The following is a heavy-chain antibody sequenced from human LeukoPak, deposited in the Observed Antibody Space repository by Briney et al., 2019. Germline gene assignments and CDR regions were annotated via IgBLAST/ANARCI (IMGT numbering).Heavy chain of an antibody. J-gene: IGHJ4*02. CDR1: GFTFSHFG. Sequence: GGSLRLSCAASGFTFSHFGFHWVRQAPGKGLEWVAVIWSDGTNKYYGDSVKGRFIIHRDDPQNTVYLQMNSLRAEDTAIYYCAKDAQRGFDYSNSLEYWGQGSLVTVSS. V-gene: IGHV3-33*06. CDR3: AKDAQRGFDYSNSLEY. CDR2: IWSDGTNK. D-gene: IGHD4-11*01.